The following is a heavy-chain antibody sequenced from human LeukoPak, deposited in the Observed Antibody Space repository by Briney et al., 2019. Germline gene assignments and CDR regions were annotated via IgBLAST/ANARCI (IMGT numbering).Heavy chain of an antibody. D-gene: IGHD6-13*01. CDR3: ARDYTVRAAAGTIDP. Sequence: SVKVSCKASGGTFSSYAISWVRQAPGQGLEWMGGIIPIFGTANYAQKFQGRVTMTRDTSTSTVYMELSSLRSEDTAVYYCARDYTVRAAAGTIDPWGQGTLVTVSS. V-gene: IGHV1-69*05. J-gene: IGHJ5*02. CDR1: GGTFSSYA. CDR2: IIPIFGTA.